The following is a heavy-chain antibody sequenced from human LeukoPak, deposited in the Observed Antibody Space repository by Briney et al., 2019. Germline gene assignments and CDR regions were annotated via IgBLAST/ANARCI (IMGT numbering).Heavy chain of an antibody. CDR1: GFTFSSYA. CDR2: ISGSGGST. CDR3: ARDTTGYPDY. V-gene: IGHV3-23*01. D-gene: IGHD6-13*01. Sequence: GASLRLSCAASGFTFSSYAMSWVRQAPGKGLEWVSAISGSGGSTYYADSAKGRFTISRDNSKNTLYLQMNSLRAEDTAVYYCARDTTGYPDYWGQGTLVTVSS. J-gene: IGHJ4*02.